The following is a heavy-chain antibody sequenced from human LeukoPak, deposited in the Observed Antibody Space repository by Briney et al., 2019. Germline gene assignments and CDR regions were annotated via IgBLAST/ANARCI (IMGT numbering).Heavy chain of an antibody. CDR1: GGSISSYY. Sequence: PSETLSLTCTVSGGSISSYYWSWIRQPPGKGLEWIGEINHSGSTNYNPSLKSRVTISVDTSKNQFSLKLSSVTAADTAVYYCARGRNYYDSSGYLAWGQGTLVTVSS. V-gene: IGHV4-34*01. J-gene: IGHJ5*02. CDR2: INHSGST. D-gene: IGHD3-22*01. CDR3: ARGRNYYDSSGYLA.